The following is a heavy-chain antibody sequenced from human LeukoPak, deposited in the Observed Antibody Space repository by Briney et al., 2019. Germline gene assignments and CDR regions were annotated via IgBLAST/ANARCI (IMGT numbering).Heavy chain of an antibody. CDR3: ARDAAMFDSSGHSYLW. CDR1: GGTFIRYA. J-gene: IGHJ4*02. Sequence: GSSVKVSCKASGGTFIRYAISWVRQAPGQGFEWMGGITPMFSTANYAQKFQGTVTITADESTTPAYMYLSSLSSEATAVYYCARDAAMFDSSGHSYLWWGQGTQVTVSS. CDR2: ITPMFSTA. D-gene: IGHD3-22*01. V-gene: IGHV1-69*01.